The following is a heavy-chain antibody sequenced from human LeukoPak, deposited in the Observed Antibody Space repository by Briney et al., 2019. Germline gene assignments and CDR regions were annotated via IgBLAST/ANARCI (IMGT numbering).Heavy chain of an antibody. CDR2: IYYIGRT. CDR1: VGSTTIYF. V-gene: IGHV4-59*01. CDR3: ARGSSGSYWAYFDY. D-gene: IGHD1-26*01. J-gene: IGHJ4*02. Sequence: SESLSLTCTLPVGSTTIYFGSCGRHPLGEGGGWIGYIYYIGRTNYNPSLKSRVAISVDTSKNQFSLKLSSVTAADAAVDYCARGSSGSYWAYFDYWGQGTLVTVSS.